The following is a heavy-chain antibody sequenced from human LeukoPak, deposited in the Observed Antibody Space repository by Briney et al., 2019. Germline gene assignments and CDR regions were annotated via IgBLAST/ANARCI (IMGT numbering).Heavy chain of an antibody. J-gene: IGHJ6*02. D-gene: IGHD7-27*01. CDR1: GGSISSYY. CDR3: ARAGDPEYYYYGMDV. CDR2: IYYSGST. Sequence: SETLSLTCTVSGGSISSYYWSWIRQPPGKGLEWIGYIYYSGSTNYNPSLKSRVTISVDTSKNQFSLKLSSVTAADTAVYYCARAGDPEYYYYGMDVWGLGTTVTVSS. V-gene: IGHV4-59*01.